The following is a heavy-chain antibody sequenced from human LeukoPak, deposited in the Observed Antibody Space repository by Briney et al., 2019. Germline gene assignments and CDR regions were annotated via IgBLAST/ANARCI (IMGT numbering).Heavy chain of an antibody. CDR1: GGSISSYY. CDR2: IYYSGST. Sequence: PSETLFLTCTVSGGSISSYYWSWIRQPPGKGLEWIGYIYYSGSTNYNPSLKSRLTISVDTSKNQFSLKLSSVTAADTAVYYCARELSTPGAFDIWGQGTMVTVSS. V-gene: IGHV4-59*01. CDR3: ARELSTPGAFDI. J-gene: IGHJ3*02. D-gene: IGHD3-10*01.